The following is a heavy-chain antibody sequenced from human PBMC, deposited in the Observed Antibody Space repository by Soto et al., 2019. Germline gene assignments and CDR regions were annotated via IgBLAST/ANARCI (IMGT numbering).Heavy chain of an antibody. J-gene: IGHJ4*02. CDR1: GFTFSNYV. V-gene: IGHV3-23*01. CDR3: AKDGGYSPGQECFDY. Sequence: EVQLLESGGGLVQPGGSLRLSCAASGFTFSNYVMTWVRQAPGKGLEWVSGIGASGGGTYYVDSVKGRFTISRENSKNTLYLRMNSLSAEDTAVYYCAKDGGYSPGQECFDYWGQGTLVTVSS. CDR2: IGASGGGT. D-gene: IGHD5-18*01.